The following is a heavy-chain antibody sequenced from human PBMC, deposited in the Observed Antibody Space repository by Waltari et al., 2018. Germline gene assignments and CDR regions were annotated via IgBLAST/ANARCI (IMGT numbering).Heavy chain of an antibody. CDR3: ARHKRYGSGRPNADY. CDR2: IYPGDSDT. D-gene: IGHD3-10*01. J-gene: IGHJ4*02. CDR1: GYSFTSSW. V-gene: IGHV5-51*01. Sequence: EVQLAQSGAEVKKPGESLKISCKGSGYSFTSSWIGWVRQMPGKGLEWMGIIYPGDSDTRYSPSFQGQVTISADKSISTAYLQWSSLKASDTAMYYCARHKRYGSGRPNADYWGQGTLVTVSS.